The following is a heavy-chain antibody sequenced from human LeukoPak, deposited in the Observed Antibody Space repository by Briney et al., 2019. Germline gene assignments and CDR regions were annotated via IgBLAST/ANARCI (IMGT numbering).Heavy chain of an antibody. J-gene: IGHJ4*02. CDR3: ARESGGTWDY. V-gene: IGHV4-59*01. CDR2: VYYSGST. Sequence: SVTLSLTCTVSGGSISRYYWSWIRQPPGKGLEWIGYVYYSGSTNYNPSLKSRVTISVDPSKNDFSLDLSSVTAADTAVYYCARESGGTWDYWGQGTLVTVSS. CDR1: GGSISRYY. D-gene: IGHD1-1*01.